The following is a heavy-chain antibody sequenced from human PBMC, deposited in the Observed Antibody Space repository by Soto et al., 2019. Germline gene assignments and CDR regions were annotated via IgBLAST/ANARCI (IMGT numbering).Heavy chain of an antibody. CDR2: VNDGGRP. CDR3: ARLGYYHSGGPP. D-gene: IGHD3-22*01. CDR1: GGSFSAYY. J-gene: IGHJ5*02. V-gene: IGHV4-34*01. Sequence: QVQLQQWGAGLLKPSETLSLTCAVYGGSFSAYYWSWIRQPPGKGLEWIGEVNDGGRPNYSVSLKSRLTTSLDTSKNQFSLTLSSVTAADTAVYSCARLGYYHSGGPPWGQGTLVTVSS.